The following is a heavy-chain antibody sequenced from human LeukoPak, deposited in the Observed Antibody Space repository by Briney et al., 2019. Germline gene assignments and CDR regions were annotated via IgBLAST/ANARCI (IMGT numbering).Heavy chain of an antibody. CDR3: ARKATAGSYYYYYYMDV. Sequence: SETLSLTCTVSGGSISSYYWSWIRQPPGEGLEWIGYIYYSGSTNYNPSLKSRVTISVDTSKNQFSLKLSSVTAADTAVYYCARKATAGSYYYYYYMDVWGKGTTVTISS. CDR1: GGSISSYY. V-gene: IGHV4-59*01. D-gene: IGHD6-13*01. J-gene: IGHJ6*03. CDR2: IYYSGST.